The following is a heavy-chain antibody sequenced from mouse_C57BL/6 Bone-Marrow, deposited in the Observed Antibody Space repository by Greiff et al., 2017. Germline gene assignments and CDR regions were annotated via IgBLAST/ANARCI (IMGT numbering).Heavy chain of an antibody. CDR1: GFNIKDDY. J-gene: IGHJ2*01. V-gene: IGHV14-4*01. D-gene: IGHD2-4*01. CDR3: LMITTTGYYFDY. Sequence: EVKLQQSGAELVRPGASVKLSCTASGFNIKDDYMHWVKQRPEQGLEWIGWIDPENGDTEYASKFQGKATITADTSSNTAYLQLSRLTSEYTAVYYCLMITTTGYYFDYWGQGTTLTVSS. CDR2: IDPENGDT.